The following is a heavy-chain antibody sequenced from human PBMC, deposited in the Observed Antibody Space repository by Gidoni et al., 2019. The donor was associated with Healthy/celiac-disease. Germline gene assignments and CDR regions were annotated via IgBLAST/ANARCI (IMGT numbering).Heavy chain of an antibody. CDR2: ISSSGRTI. V-gene: IGHV3-11*01. Sequence: HVQLVDAGGGLVKPGGSLRFSWAASGFTFSDHYMSWIRQAPGKGLGCVSCISSSGRTIYYADSVKGRFTIARDNAKNSLYLQMNSLRAEDTAVYCCARAGGYWGQGTLVTVSS. CDR1: GFTFSDHY. CDR3: ARAGGY. J-gene: IGHJ4*02. D-gene: IGHD3-10*01.